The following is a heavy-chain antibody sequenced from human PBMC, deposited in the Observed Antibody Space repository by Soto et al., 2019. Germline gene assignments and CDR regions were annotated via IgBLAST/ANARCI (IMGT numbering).Heavy chain of an antibody. CDR2: MYYSGAT. V-gene: IGHV4-39*01. J-gene: IGHJ4*02. Sequence: NPSETLSLTCTVSGGSISSNSYYWDWIRQPPGKGLEWIGSMYYSGATYHNPSLQSRVTISVDTSKNQFSLHLSSVTAADTAVYYCARTSGHFDSWGQGTLVTVSS. CDR3: ARTSGHFDS. D-gene: IGHD6-19*01. CDR1: GGSISSNSYY.